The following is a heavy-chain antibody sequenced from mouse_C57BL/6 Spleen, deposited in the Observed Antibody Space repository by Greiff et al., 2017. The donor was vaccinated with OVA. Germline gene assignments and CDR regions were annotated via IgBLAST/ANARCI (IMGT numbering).Heavy chain of an antibody. CDR3: ATNLPFVDY. CDR1: GYSITSGYY. V-gene: IGHV3-6*01. Sequence: VQLKESGPGLVKPSQSLSLTCSVTGYSITSGYYWNWIRQFPGNKLEWMGYISYDGSNNYNPSLKNRISITRDTSKNQFFLKLNSVTTEDTATYYCATNLPFVDYWGQGTSVTVSS. CDR2: ISYDGSN. J-gene: IGHJ4*01.